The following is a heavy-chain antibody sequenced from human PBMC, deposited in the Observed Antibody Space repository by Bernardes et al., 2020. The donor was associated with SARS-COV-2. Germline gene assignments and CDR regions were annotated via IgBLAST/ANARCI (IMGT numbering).Heavy chain of an antibody. D-gene: IGHD6-19*01. Sequence: GGSLRLSCAASGFTFNTYAMSWVRQAPGKGLEWVSAISGSGGSTSYADSVKGRFTISRDNSKNTLYVQMNSLRAEDTAVYYCAKGDSRGWYGYYFDSWGQGTLVTVSS. CDR1: GFTFNTYA. J-gene: IGHJ4*02. CDR3: AKGDSRGWYGYYFDS. V-gene: IGHV3-23*01. CDR2: ISGSGGST.